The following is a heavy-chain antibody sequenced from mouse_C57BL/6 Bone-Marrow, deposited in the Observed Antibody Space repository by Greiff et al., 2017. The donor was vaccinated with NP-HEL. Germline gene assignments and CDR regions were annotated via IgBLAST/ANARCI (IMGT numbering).Heavy chain of an antibody. D-gene: IGHD2-4*01. CDR1: GYTFTDYY. CDR2: INPNNGGT. CDR3: ARATYCDYDGAMDY. J-gene: IGHJ4*01. Sequence: VQLQQSGPELVKPGASVKISCKASGYTFTDYYVNWVKQSPGKSLEWIGDINPNNGGTSYTQKFKGKATLTVDKSSSTAYMELSSLTSEDSAVYYGARATYCDYDGAMDYWGQGTAVTVSS. V-gene: IGHV1-26*01.